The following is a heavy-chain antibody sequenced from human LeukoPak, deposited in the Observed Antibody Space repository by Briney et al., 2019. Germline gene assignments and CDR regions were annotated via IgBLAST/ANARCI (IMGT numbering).Heavy chain of an antibody. CDR3: ARGKWELPFDY. Sequence: GGSLRLSCAASGFTFSSYAMHWVRQAPGKGLEWVAVISYDGSNKYYADSVNGRFTISRENSTNTLYLQMNSLRAEDTAVYYCARGKWELPFDYWGQGTLVTVSS. CDR2: ISYDGSNK. CDR1: GFTFSSYA. V-gene: IGHV3-30-3*01. J-gene: IGHJ4*02. D-gene: IGHD1-26*01.